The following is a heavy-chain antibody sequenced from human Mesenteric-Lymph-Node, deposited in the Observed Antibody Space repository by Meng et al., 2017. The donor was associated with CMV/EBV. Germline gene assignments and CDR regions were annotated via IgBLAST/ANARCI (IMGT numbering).Heavy chain of an antibody. V-gene: IGHV3-13*01. D-gene: IGHD4-11*01. CDR2: VETAGDT. CDR1: GFTFSSYD. Sequence: ESLKISCAASGFTFSSYDMHWVRQVTGKGLEWVSTVETAGDTYYLGSVKGRFTISRENAKTSLYLQMNSLRAEDTAVYYCARDLPHYSLDYWGQGTLVTVSS. J-gene: IGHJ4*02. CDR3: ARDLPHYSLDY.